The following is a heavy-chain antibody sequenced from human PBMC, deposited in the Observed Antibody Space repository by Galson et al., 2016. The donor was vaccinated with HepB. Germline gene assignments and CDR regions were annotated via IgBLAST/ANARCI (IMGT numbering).Heavy chain of an antibody. CDR2: TFYRSNWQN. D-gene: IGHD7-27*01. CDR1: GDSVSSNSAG. CDR3: ARSYLLGRGFGW. J-gene: IGHJ4*02. Sequence: AISGDSVSSNSAGWNWIRQSPSRGLEWLGRTFYRSNWQNDYAESVKSRVTINPDTSKNQFSLQLNSVTPEDTAVYYCARSYLLGRGFGWWGQGTLVTVSS. V-gene: IGHV6-1*01.